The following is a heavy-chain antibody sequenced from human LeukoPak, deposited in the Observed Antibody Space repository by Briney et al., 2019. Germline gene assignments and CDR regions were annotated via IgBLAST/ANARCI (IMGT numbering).Heavy chain of an antibody. V-gene: IGHV4-34*01. CDR1: GGSLSGYW. Sequence: SETLSLTCAVYGGSLSGYWWSWIRQPPGEGLEWIGEISHSGSTNYNPSFKCRVTMSVDTSKNQVSLKLTSVTAGDTAVYYCVRGHGYIWGMSGYWGQGTLVTVSS. J-gene: IGHJ4*02. CDR3: VRGHGYIWGMSGY. CDR2: ISHSGST. D-gene: IGHD3-16*01.